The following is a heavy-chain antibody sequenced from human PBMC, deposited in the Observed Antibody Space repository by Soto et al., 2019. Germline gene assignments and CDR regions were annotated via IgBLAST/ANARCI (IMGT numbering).Heavy chain of an antibody. CDR1: GFIFNNYA. Sequence: EMQLLESGGGSVQPGGSLRLSCAASGFIFNNYAMSWVRQAPGKGLEWVSGINGSGDKRYYADSVKGRFTISRDNSKSTLHLQMNNLRAEDTAIYYCAGEHVLMFASYDAFNVWGQGTLVTVSS. D-gene: IGHD2-21*01. J-gene: IGHJ3*01. CDR2: INGSGDKR. CDR3: AGEHVLMFASYDAFNV. V-gene: IGHV3-23*01.